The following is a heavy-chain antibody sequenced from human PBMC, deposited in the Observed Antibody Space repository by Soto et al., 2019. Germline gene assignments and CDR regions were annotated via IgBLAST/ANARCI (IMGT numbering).Heavy chain of an antibody. V-gene: IGHV4-61*01. CDR2: ICNTGRT. CDR1: GGPVSSGNYY. Sequence: QLQESCPGLVKPAETLSLTCTVSGGPVSSGNYYWSWFRQPPGKGLDWIGYICNTGRTNYNPPLKSRFTMSLATSKNQFSLKLDSVTAADTAIYYCARTPVNTTTCLYPWGQGNLDIVSS. D-gene: IGHD1-1*01. CDR3: ARTPVNTTTCLYP. J-gene: IGHJ5*02.